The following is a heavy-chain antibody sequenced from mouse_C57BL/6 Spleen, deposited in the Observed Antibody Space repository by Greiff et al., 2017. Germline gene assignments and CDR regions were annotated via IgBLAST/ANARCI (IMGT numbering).Heavy chain of an antibody. CDR2: IYPGDGDT. Sequence: QVQLQQSGPELVKPGASVKISCKASGYAFSSSWMNWVKQRPGKGLEWIGRIYPGDGDTNYNGKFKGKATLTADKSSSTAYMQLSSLTSEDSAVYYCARVRDSSGPYYFDYWGQGTTLTVSS. V-gene: IGHV1-82*01. CDR3: ARVRDSSGPYYFDY. CDR1: GYAFSSSW. D-gene: IGHD3-2*02. J-gene: IGHJ2*01.